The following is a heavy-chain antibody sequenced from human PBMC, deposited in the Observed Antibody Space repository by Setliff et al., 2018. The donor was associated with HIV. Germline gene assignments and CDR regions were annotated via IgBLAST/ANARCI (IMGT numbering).Heavy chain of an antibody. CDR3: AGESSIAVAEYFQH. Sequence: PGGSLRLSCAVSGAIVSNNHMSWVRQAPGKGLEWVSAISGSGGSTYYADSVKGRFTISRDNAENSLYLQMNSLRAEDTAVYYCAGESSIAVAEYFQHWGQGTLVTVSS. J-gene: IGHJ1*01. CDR2: ISGSGGST. V-gene: IGHV3-23*01. CDR1: GAIVSNNH. D-gene: IGHD6-19*01.